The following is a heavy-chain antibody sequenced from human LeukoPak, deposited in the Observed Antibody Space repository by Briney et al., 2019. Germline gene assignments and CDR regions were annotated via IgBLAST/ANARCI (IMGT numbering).Heavy chain of an antibody. Sequence: ASVKVSCKASGYTFTGYYMHWVRQAPGQGLEWMGRINPNSGGTNYAQKLQGRVTMTTDTSTSTAYMELRSLRSDDTAVYYCARGGRVHLFDYWGQGTLVTVSS. V-gene: IGHV1-2*06. CDR2: INPNSGGT. D-gene: IGHD3-10*01. CDR3: ARGGRVHLFDY. J-gene: IGHJ4*02. CDR1: GYTFTGYY.